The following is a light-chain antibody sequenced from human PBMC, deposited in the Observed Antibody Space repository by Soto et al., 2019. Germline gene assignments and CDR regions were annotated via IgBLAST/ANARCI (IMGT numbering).Light chain of an antibody. V-gene: IGKV3-11*01. CDR3: QQRGNWPPTWT. J-gene: IGKJ1*01. CDR2: DAS. CDR1: HSIGYY. Sequence: EIVLAQSPATLSLSPGERATLSCRARHSIGYYLAWYQEKPGQPPRLLIYDASIRATGIPARFSSSRSGTDCTLTINGLEPEDSAVYYCQQRGNWPPTWTFGQGTKVDIK.